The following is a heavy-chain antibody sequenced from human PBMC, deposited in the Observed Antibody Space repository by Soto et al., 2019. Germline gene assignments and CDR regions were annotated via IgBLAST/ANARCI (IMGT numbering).Heavy chain of an antibody. CDR3: AKRVVPAAIRPLKGYYYYGMDV. D-gene: IGHD2-2*02. CDR1: GFTCSIYA. V-gene: IGHV3-23*01. J-gene: IGHJ6*02. Sequence: LGGSMRRSGGAAGFTCSIYAMSWVLQAPWKGLEWVSAISGSGGSTYYADSVKGRFTISRDNSKNTLYLQMNSLRAEDTAVYYCAKRVVPAAIRPLKGYYYYGMDVWGQGTTVTVSS. CDR2: ISGSGGST.